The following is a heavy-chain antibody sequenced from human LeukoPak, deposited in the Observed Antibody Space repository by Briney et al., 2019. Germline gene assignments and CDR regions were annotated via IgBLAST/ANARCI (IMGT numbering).Heavy chain of an antibody. Sequence: PGGSLRLSCAASGFTFSSYWMSWVRQAPGKGLEWVANIKQDGSEKYYVDSVKGRFTISRDNAKNSLYLQMNSLRAEDTAVYYCARDPPPSFFWSGTNTDYWGQGTLVTVSS. CDR1: GFTFSSYW. V-gene: IGHV3-7*01. D-gene: IGHD3-3*01. J-gene: IGHJ4*02. CDR3: ARDPPPSFFWSGTNTDY. CDR2: IKQDGSEK.